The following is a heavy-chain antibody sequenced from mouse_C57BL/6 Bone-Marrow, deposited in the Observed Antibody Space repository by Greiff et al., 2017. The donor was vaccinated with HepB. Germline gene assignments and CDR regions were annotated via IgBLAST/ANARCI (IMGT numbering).Heavy chain of an antibody. CDR3: ARERDYYGNYEGFDY. J-gene: IGHJ2*01. Sequence: QVQLQQPGAELVRPGSSVKLSCKASGYTFTSYWMHWVKQRPIQGLEWIGNIDPSDSETHYNQKFKDKATLTVDKSSSTAYMQLSSLTSEDSAVYYCARERDYYGNYEGFDYWGQGTTLTVSS. D-gene: IGHD2-1*01. V-gene: IGHV1-52*01. CDR2: IDPSDSET. CDR1: GYTFTSYW.